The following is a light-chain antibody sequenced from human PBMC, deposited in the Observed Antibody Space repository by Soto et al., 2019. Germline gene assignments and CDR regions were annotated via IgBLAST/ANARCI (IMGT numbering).Light chain of an antibody. CDR1: TSDVGGYEY. CDR3: CSYAGNYTLR. Sequence: QSALTQPRSVSGSPGQSVSISCTGTTSDVGGYEYVSWYQQHPDKAPQLLIFDVTKRPSGVPDRFSVSKSGNTASLTIYGLQADDEADYYCCSYAGNYTLRFGGVTKLTV. CDR2: DVT. V-gene: IGLV2-11*01. J-gene: IGLJ2*01.